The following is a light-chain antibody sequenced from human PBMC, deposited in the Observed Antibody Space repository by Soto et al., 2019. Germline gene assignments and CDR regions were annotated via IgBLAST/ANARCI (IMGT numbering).Light chain of an antibody. J-gene: IGKJ4*01. Sequence: EIVMTQSPATLSVSPGERATLSCRASQSVSSNLAWYQQIPGQAPRLLIYAASIRATGIPARLSGSGSGTEFTLTISSLQSEDFAVYYCQQYNNWPPLTFGGGTKVEIK. V-gene: IGKV3-15*01. CDR1: QSVSSN. CDR2: AAS. CDR3: QQYNNWPPLT.